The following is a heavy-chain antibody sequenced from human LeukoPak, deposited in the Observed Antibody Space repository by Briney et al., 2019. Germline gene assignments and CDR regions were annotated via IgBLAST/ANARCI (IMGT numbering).Heavy chain of an antibody. CDR3: ARLASGSYGPLTPFDY. CDR1: GGPISSYY. V-gene: IGHV4-59*08. Sequence: SETLSLTCTVSGGPISSYYWSWIRQPPGKGLEWIGDIYYSGSTNYNPSLKSRVTISVDTSKNQFSLRLSSVTAADTAVYYSARLASGSYGPLTPFDYWGQGTLVTVSS. CDR2: IYYSGST. J-gene: IGHJ4*02. D-gene: IGHD1-26*01.